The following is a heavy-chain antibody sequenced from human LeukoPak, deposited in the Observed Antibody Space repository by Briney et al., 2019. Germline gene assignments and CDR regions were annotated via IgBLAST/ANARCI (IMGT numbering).Heavy chain of an antibody. CDR1: GGSFSGYY. J-gene: IGHJ4*02. D-gene: IGHD3-22*01. V-gene: IGHV4-34*01. CDR3: ARVLYDSSGYARDYFDY. Sequence: SETLSLTCAVYGGSFSGYYWSWIRQPPGKGLEWIGEINHSGSTNYNPSLKSRVTILVDTSKNQFSLKLSSVTAADTAVYYCARVLYDSSGYARDYFDYWGQGTLVTVSS. CDR2: INHSGST.